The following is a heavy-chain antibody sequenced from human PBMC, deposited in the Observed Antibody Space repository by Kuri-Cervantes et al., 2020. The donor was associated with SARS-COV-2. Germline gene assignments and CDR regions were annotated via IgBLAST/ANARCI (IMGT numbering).Heavy chain of an antibody. CDR2: IIPILGTP. D-gene: IGHD4-23*01. CDR3: ARDVGYGGSSELDITYFDC. Sequence: SVKVSCKASGGTFSSYAVSWVRQAPGQGLEWMGGIIPILGTPNYAQKFQGRVTITADQSTRTVYMEMTRLTLEDTAVYFCARDVGYGGSSELDITYFDCWGQGTLVTVSS. V-gene: IGHV1-69*10. CDR1: GGTFSSYA. J-gene: IGHJ4*02.